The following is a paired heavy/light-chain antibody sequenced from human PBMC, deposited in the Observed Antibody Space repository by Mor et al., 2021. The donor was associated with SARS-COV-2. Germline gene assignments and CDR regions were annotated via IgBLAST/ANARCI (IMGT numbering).Light chain of an antibody. V-gene: IGKV3-20*01. Sequence: ELVLTQSPGTLSLSPGERATLSCRASKRVSTNFLAWYQQKPGQAPRLLIYSSSTRATGVPDRFSGSGSGTDFTLTISRLEPEDFALYLCQYYGSTPLFTFGPGTRVDV. J-gene: IGKJ3*01. CDR3: QYYGSTPLFT. CDR2: SSS. CDR1: KRVSTNF.
Heavy chain of an antibody. J-gene: IGHJ4*02. D-gene: IGHD3-10*01. Sequence: QVQLQESGPGLVKPSQTLSLTCSVSGFSINTGGHYWNWIRQLPGKGLEWIGYIFHTGSTYYNPSLKSRLTISIETSKNQFSLTLTSVSAADTALYYCARVGDYGEFAHRVFDFWGQGTPVTVSS. CDR2: IFHTGST. CDR3: ARVGDYGEFAHRVFDF. V-gene: IGHV4-31*03. CDR1: GFSINTGGHY.